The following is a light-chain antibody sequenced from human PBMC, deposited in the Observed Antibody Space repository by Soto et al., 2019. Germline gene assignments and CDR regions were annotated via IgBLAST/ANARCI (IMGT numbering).Light chain of an antibody. CDR1: SRDVGGYNY. CDR3: SSYTSSSTHVV. CDR2: EVS. V-gene: IGLV2-14*01. Sequence: QSVLAQPASVSGSPGQSITISCTGTSRDVGGYNYVSWYQQHPGKAPKLMIYEVSNRPSGVSNRFSGSKSGNTASLTISGLQAEDEADYYCSSYTSSSTHVVFGGGTQLTVL. J-gene: IGLJ2*01.